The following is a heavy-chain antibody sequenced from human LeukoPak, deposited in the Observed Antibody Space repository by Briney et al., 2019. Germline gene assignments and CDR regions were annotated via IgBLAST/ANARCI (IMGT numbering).Heavy chain of an antibody. CDR1: GFSFSDYN. CDR3: ARDGHIVVVPAAMKNWFDP. Sequence: GGSLRLSCAASGFSFSDYNMNWVRQAPGKGLEWVSSISSGSSYIYYADSVKGRFTISRDNAKNSLYLQMNSLRAEDTAVYYCARDGHIVVVPAAMKNWFDPWGQGTLVTVSS. D-gene: IGHD2-2*01. J-gene: IGHJ5*02. CDR2: ISSGSSYI. V-gene: IGHV3-21*01.